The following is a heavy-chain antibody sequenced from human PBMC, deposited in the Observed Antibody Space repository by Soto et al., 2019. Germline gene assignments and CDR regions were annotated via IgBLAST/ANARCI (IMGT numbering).Heavy chain of an antibody. CDR1: GGSFSGYY. J-gene: IGHJ4*01. CDR2: ILHSGNT. Sequence: SETLSLTCAVYGGSFSGYYWSWIRQPPEKGLEWIGEILHSGNTNYNSSLKSRVTISIDTSKNQFSLKLNSVTAADTAVYYCARRVYFDILTGWYFDYWGHGILVTVSS. V-gene: IGHV4-34*12. D-gene: IGHD3-9*01. CDR3: ARRVYFDILTGWYFDY.